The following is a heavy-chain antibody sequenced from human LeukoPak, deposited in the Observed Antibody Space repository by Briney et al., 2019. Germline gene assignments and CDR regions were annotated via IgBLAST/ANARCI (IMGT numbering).Heavy chain of an antibody. J-gene: IGHJ4*02. Sequence: GGSLRLSCAASGFSLSTYWMSCVRQVPGKGLQWVANIKQDGSEKYYVDSVKGRFTISRDNAKNSLYLQMNSLRVEDTAVYYCARSRLTLDYWGQGTLVTVSS. CDR1: GFSLSTYW. CDR3: ARSRLTLDY. V-gene: IGHV3-7*01. D-gene: IGHD2-15*01. CDR2: IKQDGSEK.